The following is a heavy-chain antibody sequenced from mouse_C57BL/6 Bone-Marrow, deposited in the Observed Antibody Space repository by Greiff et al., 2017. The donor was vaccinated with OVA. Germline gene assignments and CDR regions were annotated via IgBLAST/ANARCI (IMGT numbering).Heavy chain of an antibody. CDR2: ISDGGSYT. V-gene: IGHV5-4*01. CDR1: GFTFSSYA. D-gene: IGHD1-1*01. J-gene: IGHJ2*01. Sequence: EVKVVESGGGLVKPGGSLKLSCAASGFTFSSYAMSWVRQTPEKRLEWVATISDGGSYTYYPDNVKGRFTISRDNAKNNLYLQMSHLTSEDTAMYYCARDQYYGSRAYFDYWGQGTTLTVSS. CDR3: ARDQYYGSRAYFDY.